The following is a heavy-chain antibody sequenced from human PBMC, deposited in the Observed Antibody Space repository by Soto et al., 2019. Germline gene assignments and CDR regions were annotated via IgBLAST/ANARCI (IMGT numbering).Heavy chain of an antibody. J-gene: IGHJ3*02. Sequence: QVQLVESGGGVVQPGRSLRLSCAASGFTFSSYGMHWVRQAPGKGLEWVAIISYDGSNKYYADSVKGRFTISRDNSKNTLYLQMNSLRAEDTAVYYCAKAYSSGWAAAFEIWGQGTMVTVSS. CDR3: AKAYSSGWAAAFEI. V-gene: IGHV3-30*18. CDR2: ISYDGSNK. CDR1: GFTFSSYG. D-gene: IGHD6-19*01.